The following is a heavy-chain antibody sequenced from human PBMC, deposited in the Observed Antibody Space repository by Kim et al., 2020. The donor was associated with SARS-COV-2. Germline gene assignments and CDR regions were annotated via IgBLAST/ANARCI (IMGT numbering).Heavy chain of an antibody. D-gene: IGHD4-17*01. V-gene: IGHV1-69*01. Sequence: AQKFQGRVTITADESTSTAYMELSSLRSEDTAVYYCVGYGGNPDSLYFDYWGQGTLVTVSS. CDR3: VGYGGNPDSLYFDY. J-gene: IGHJ4*02.